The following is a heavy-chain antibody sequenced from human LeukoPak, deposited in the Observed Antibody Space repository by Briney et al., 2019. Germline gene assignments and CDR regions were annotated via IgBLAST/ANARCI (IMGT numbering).Heavy chain of an antibody. CDR2: ISGSGGST. V-gene: IGHV3-23*01. D-gene: IGHD6-6*01. CDR3: AKGGAARLVNWFDP. J-gene: IGHJ5*02. CDR1: GFTFSSYS. Sequence: GGSLRLSCAASGFTFSSYSMSWVRQAPGKGLEWVSAISGSGGSTYYADSVKGRFTISRDNYKNTLYLQMNSLRAEDTAVYYCAKGGAARLVNWFDPWGQGTLVTVSS.